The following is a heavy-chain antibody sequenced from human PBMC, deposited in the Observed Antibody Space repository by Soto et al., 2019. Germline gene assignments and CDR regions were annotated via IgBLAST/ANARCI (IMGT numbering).Heavy chain of an antibody. CDR2: IYYSGSS. CDR1: GGSISSYY. CDR3: AKGLGYFDS. Sequence: SETLSLTCTVSGGSISSYYWSWIRQPPGKGLEWIGYIYYSGSSNYNASLKSRLTMSVDTSKNQFSLKLSSVTAADTAVYYCAKGLGYFDSWGQGVLVTVSS. D-gene: IGHD1-26*01. V-gene: IGHV4-59*01. J-gene: IGHJ4*02.